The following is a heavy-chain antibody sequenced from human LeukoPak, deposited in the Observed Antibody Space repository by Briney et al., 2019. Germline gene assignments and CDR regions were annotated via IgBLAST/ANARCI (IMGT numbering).Heavy chain of an antibody. CDR3: AKSVDIVATILDY. CDR2: FSGGGGST. Sequence: GGSLRLSCAASGFTFSDYYMSWVRQAPGKGLEWVSAFSGGGGSTYYADSVKGRFTISRDNSKNTLYLQMNSLRAEDTAVYYCAKSVDIVATILDYWGQGTLVTVSS. CDR1: GFTFSDYY. J-gene: IGHJ4*02. V-gene: IGHV3-23*01. D-gene: IGHD5-12*01.